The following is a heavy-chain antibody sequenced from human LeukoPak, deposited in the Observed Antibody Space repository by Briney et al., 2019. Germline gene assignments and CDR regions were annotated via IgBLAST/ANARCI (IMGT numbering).Heavy chain of an antibody. Sequence: GGSLRLSCAASGFTFSSYAMHWVRQAPGKGLEWVAVISYDGSNKYYADSVKGRFTISRDNSKNTLYLQMNSLRAEDTAVYYCASSIVVVPAAMDYYYGMDVWGQGTTVTVSS. V-gene: IGHV3-30-3*01. J-gene: IGHJ6*02. CDR1: GFTFSSYA. CDR2: ISYDGSNK. CDR3: ASSIVVVPAAMDYYYGMDV. D-gene: IGHD2-2*01.